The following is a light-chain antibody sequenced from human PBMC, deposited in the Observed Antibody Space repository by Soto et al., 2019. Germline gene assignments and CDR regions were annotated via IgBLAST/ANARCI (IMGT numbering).Light chain of an antibody. J-gene: IGKJ4*01. CDR2: GAS. CDR3: QQYGSSPT. CDR1: QSVSSSY. V-gene: IGKV3-20*01. Sequence: EIVLTQSPGTLSLSPGERATLSCRASQSVSSSYLAWYQQKPGQAPRLLIYGASSRATGIPDRCSGSGSGTDFPLTISRLEPEDFAVYYCQQYGSSPTFGGGTKVEIK.